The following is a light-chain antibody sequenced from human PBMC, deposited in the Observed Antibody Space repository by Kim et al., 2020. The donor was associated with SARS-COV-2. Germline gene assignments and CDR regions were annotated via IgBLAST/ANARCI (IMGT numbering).Light chain of an antibody. J-gene: IGKJ2*01. CDR1: QSFSRSY. CDR3: QQYGSSYT. CDR2: GAS. Sequence: SLSPGERAPLSCRASQSFSRSYLAWYQQKPGQAPRLLIYGASSRATGIPDRFSGSGSGTDFTLTISRLEPEDFAVYYCQQYGSSYTFGQGTKLEI. V-gene: IGKV3-20*01.